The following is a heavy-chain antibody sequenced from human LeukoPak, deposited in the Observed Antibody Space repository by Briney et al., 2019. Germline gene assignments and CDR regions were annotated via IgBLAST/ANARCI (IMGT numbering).Heavy chain of an antibody. V-gene: IGHV3-23*01. CDR2: ISGSGGST. J-gene: IGHJ4*02. Sequence: GGSLRLSCAASGFTFSSYAMSWVRQAPGKGLEWVSAISGSGGSTYYADSVKGRFTISRDNSKNTLYLQMNSLRAEDTAVYYCAKDRPRATVTTSDFDYWGQGTLVTVSS. CDR3: AKDRPRATVTTSDFDY. D-gene: IGHD4-17*01. CDR1: GFTFSSYA.